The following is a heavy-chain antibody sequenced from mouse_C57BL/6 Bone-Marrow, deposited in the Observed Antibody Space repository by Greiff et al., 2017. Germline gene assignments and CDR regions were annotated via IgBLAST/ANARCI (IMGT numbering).Heavy chain of an antibody. D-gene: IGHD1-1*01. Sequence: EVMLVESGAELVRPGASVKLSCTASGFNIKDDYMHWVKQRPEQGLEWIGWIDPENGDTEYASKFQGKATITADTSSNTAYLQLSSLTSEDTAVYYCTTPHDYGSSWYFDVWGTGTTVTVSA. CDR3: TTPHDYGSSWYFDV. CDR1: GFNIKDDY. J-gene: IGHJ1*03. CDR2: IDPENGDT. V-gene: IGHV14-4*01.